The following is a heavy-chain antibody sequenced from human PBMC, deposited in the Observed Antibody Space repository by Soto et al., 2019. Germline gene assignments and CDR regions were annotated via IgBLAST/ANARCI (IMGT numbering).Heavy chain of an antibody. Sequence: QVRLQESGPGLVKPSETLSLSCLVSGDSVGNGPYYWSWIRQSPGEGLEWIAYIYYSGSTNVNPSLESRVNIAIDMTKNQFFLELRSVTAADAAVYFCARVGSSCHSGGCYYYYGLGVWGDGTTVAISS. CDR2: IYYSGST. V-gene: IGHV4-61*01. CDR1: GDSVGNGPYY. CDR3: ARVGSSCHSGGCYYYYGLGV. J-gene: IGHJ6*04. D-gene: IGHD1-26*01.